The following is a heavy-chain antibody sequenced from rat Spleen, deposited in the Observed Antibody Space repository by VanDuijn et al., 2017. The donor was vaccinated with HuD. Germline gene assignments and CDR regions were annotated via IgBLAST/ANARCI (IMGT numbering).Heavy chain of an antibody. Sequence: EVQLVESGGGLVQPGRSLKLSCAASGFTFSDYNMAWVRQAPKKGLEWVATIIYDGTRTHYRDSVKGRFTISRDDAKSTLNLQMASLRSEDTATYYCSREGLYGNFFDYCGQGVMVTVSS. CDR1: GFTFSDYN. J-gene: IGHJ2*01. D-gene: IGHD1-11*01. V-gene: IGHV5S10*01. CDR2: IIYDGTRT. CDR3: SREGLYGNFFDY.